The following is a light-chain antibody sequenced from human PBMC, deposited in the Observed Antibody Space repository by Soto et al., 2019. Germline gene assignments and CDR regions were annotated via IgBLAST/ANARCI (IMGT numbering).Light chain of an antibody. J-gene: IGKJ1*01. V-gene: IGKV1-6*01. CDR1: QGIRGD. Sequence: IQMTQSPSTLSASVGDRVTITCRASQGIRGDLGWYQQKPGKAPKLLISATSTLQSGVPSRFSGRGSGTNFTLTISSLQPEDFATYYCIQDFISPLTVGQGTKVDIK. CDR2: ATS. CDR3: IQDFISPLT.